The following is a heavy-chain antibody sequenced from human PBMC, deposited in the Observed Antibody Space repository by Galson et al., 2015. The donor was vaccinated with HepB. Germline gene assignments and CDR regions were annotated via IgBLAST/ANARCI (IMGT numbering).Heavy chain of an antibody. D-gene: IGHD3-3*01. Sequence: ETLSLTCTVSGGSISGYCWSWIRQPAGKGLEWIGRIHTSGSTNYNPSLKSRVTMSVDTSKNQFSLRLSSVTAADTAVYYCAREGDFWSGYPYYYYYYMDVWDKGTTVTVSS. CDR3: AREGDFWSGYPYYYYYYMDV. J-gene: IGHJ6*03. V-gene: IGHV4-4*07. CDR2: IHTSGST. CDR1: GGSISGYC.